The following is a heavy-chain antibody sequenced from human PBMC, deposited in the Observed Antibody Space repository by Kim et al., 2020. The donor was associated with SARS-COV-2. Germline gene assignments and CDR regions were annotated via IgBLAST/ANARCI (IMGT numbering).Heavy chain of an antibody. Sequence: SETLSLTCSVSGGSISTSDYFWGWIRQPPGKGLEYIGSIDYSGSTYYNPSLKSRVTISVDTSKNHFSLKLSSVTAAETAVYYCARPSRRYTYGRFDPWGQGTLVCVSS. CDR3: ARPSRRYTYGRFDP. J-gene: IGHJ5*02. CDR1: GGSISTSDYF. CDR2: IDYSGST. V-gene: IGHV4-39*02. D-gene: IGHD5-18*01.